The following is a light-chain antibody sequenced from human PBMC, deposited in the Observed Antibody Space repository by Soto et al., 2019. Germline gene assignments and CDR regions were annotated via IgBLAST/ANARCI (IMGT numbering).Light chain of an antibody. CDR2: EVS. J-gene: IGLJ1*01. Sequence: SALTQPPSASGSPGQSVTISCTGTSSDVGGYNDYVSWYQQHPGKAPKLMIYEVSKRPSGVPDRFSGSKSGNTASLTVSGLQADDEADYYCSSYAGSDNFVFGTGTKVTVL. CDR3: SSYAGSDNFV. CDR1: SSDVGGYNDY. V-gene: IGLV2-8*01.